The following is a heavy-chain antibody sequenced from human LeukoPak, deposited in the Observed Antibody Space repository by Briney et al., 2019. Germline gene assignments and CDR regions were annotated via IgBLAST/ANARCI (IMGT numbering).Heavy chain of an antibody. D-gene: IGHD3-10*01. CDR2: TSGSGGSS. CDR1: GFSCCTYA. Sequence: GGSLSFSCAASGFSCCTYAMSRVPQGPGNGLEWVSATSGSGGSSYYADSVKGQCTICRDNSKNRLDLQRNSQGDEDTAVYYCAKAEERSRHGSGSYPSPKPCVYGGQGTGVSV. V-gene: IGHV3-23*01. CDR3: AKAEERSRHGSGSYPSPKPCVY. J-gene: IGHJ4*02.